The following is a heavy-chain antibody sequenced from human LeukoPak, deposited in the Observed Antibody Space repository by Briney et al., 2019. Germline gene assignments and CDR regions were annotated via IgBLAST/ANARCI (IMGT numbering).Heavy chain of an antibody. CDR1: GGSISSGGYS. V-gene: IGHV4-30-2*01. J-gene: IGHJ6*02. D-gene: IGHD2-15*01. CDR2: IYHSGST. Sequence: SETLSLTCAVSGGSISSGGYSWSWIRQPPGKGLEWIGYIYHSGSTYYNPSLKSRVTISVDRSKNQFSLKLSSVIAADTAVYYCARDKSYCSGGSCYYYGMDVWGQGTTVIVSS. CDR3: ARDKSYCSGGSCYYYGMDV.